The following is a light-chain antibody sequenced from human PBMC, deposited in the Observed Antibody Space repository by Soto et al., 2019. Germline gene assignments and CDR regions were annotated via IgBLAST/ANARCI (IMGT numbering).Light chain of an antibody. V-gene: IGKV1-5*01. Sequence: DIQMTQSPSTLSASVGDRVTITCRDSQSISTWLAWYQQRSGKAPQLLIYDASGLESGVPSRFSGSGSGTEFTLTSSSLQPDDFATYFCLQYHSYSRPFGPGTSVEI. CDR3: LQYHSYSRP. J-gene: IGKJ1*01. CDR2: DAS. CDR1: QSISTW.